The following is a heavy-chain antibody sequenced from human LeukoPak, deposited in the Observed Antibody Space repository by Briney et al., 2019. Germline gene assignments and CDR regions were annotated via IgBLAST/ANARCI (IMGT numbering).Heavy chain of an antibody. V-gene: IGHV1-18*01. D-gene: IGHD5-18*01. CDR3: ARFLLNTAMVTDY. CDR1: GYSFTSYA. CDR2: ISAYNDNT. Sequence: GASVKVSCKASGYSFTSYAITWVRQAPGQGLQWMGWISAYNDNTNYAQKLQGRVTMTTDTSTSTAYMELRSLGSDGTAVYYCARFLLNTAMVTDYWGQGTLVTVSS. J-gene: IGHJ4*02.